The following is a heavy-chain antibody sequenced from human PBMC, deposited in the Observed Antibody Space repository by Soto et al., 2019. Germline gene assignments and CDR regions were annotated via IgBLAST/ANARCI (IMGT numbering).Heavy chain of an antibody. V-gene: IGHV1-69*06. Sequence: ASVKVSCPASGGTFSSYAISWLRQAPGQGLEWMGGIIPIFGTANYAQKFQGRVTITADKSTSTAYMELSSLRSEDTAVYYCARGGDTILGVVTKNYSYYGMDVWGQGTAVTVSS. J-gene: IGHJ6*02. D-gene: IGHD3-3*01. CDR2: IIPIFGTA. CDR1: GGTFSSYA. CDR3: ARGGDTILGVVTKNYSYYGMDV.